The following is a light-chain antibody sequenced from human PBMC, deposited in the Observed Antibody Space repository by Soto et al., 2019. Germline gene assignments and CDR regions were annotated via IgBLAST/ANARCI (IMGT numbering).Light chain of an antibody. CDR1: SSDIGSYNR. Sequence: QSALTQPPSVSGSPGQSVTISCTGTSSDIGSYNRVSWYQQPPGAAPKLMICDVNNRPSGVPERFSGSKSGNTASLTIFGLQDEDEADYYCTSFTTSDTYVFGTGTKLTVL. J-gene: IGLJ1*01. CDR3: TSFTTSDTYV. CDR2: DVN. V-gene: IGLV2-18*02.